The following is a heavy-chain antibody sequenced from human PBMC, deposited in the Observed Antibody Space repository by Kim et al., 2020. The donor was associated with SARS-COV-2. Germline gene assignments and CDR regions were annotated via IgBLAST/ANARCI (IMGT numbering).Heavy chain of an antibody. CDR2: TYYRSQWYN. Sequence: SQTLSLTCVISGDSVSNNSASWNWIRQSPSRGLEWLGRTYYRSQWYNEYAVSVKSRLTVNPDTSKNQFSLQLNSVTPEDTAVYYCAKESVSTTWATWFDTWGQGTPVTVSS. J-gene: IGHJ5*02. CDR1: GDSVSNNSAS. CDR3: AKESVSTTWATWFDT. D-gene: IGHD1-26*01. V-gene: IGHV6-1*01.